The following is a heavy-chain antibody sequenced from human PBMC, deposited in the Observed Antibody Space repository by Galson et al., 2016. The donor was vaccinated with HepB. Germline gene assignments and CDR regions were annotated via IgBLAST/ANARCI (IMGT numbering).Heavy chain of an antibody. J-gene: IGHJ4*02. CDR3: AKDRWGITAAGTGMDS. D-gene: IGHD6-13*01. Sequence: SLRLSCAASEFTFSSYVMSWVRQAPGKGLEWVSSISSSSSYIHYADSVKGRFTISRDNAKNSLYLQMNSLRAEDTAVYYCAKDRWGITAAGTGMDSWGQGTLVTVSS. CDR1: EFTFSSYV. V-gene: IGHV3-21*01. CDR2: ISSSSSYI.